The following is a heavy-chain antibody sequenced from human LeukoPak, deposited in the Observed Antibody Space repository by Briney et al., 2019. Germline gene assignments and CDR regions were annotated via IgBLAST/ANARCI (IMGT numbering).Heavy chain of an antibody. V-gene: IGHV4-39*01. D-gene: IGHD3-10*01. CDR1: GGSISSSSYY. CDR2: IYYSGST. CDR3: ARLQYYYGSGSYYNFDAFDI. J-gene: IGHJ3*02. Sequence: SETLSLTCTVSGGSISSSSYYWGWIRQPPGKGLEWIGSIYYSGSTYYNPSLKSRVTISVDTSKNQFSLKLSSVTAADTAVYYCARLQYYYGSGSYYNFDAFDIWGQGTMVTVSS.